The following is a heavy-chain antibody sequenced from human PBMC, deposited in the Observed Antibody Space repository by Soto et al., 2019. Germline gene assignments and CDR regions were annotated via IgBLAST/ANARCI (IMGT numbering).Heavy chain of an antibody. CDR2: MYYSGST. CDR3: ARGSVETVDSSGHYEY. CDR1: GGSISSSNYY. Sequence: PSETLSLTCTVSGGSISSSNYYWGWIRQPPGKGLEWIGTMYYSGSTYYNPSLKSRVTISVDMSKNQFSLKLTSVTAADTAVYYCARGSVETVDSSGHYEYWGQGTPVTVSS. D-gene: IGHD3-22*01. J-gene: IGHJ4*02. V-gene: IGHV4-39*01.